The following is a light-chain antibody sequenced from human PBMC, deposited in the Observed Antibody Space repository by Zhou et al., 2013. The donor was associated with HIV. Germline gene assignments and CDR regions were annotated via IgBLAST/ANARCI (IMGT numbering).Light chain of an antibody. CDR1: QTVLHNNGYDY. CDR3: MQRMEFPQT. V-gene: IGKV2-40*01. Sequence: EIVMTQSPLSLPVSPGEPASISCRSSQTVLHNNGYDYLEWYLQKPGQSPQLLIYTVSYRASGVPDRFSGSGSGTDFTLKINRVEADDVGVYYCMQRMEFPQTFGQGTKVEIK. CDR2: TVS. J-gene: IGKJ1*01.